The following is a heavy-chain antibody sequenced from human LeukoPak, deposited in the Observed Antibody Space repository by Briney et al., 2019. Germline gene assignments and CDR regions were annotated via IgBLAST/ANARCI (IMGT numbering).Heavy chain of an antibody. D-gene: IGHD3-22*01. Sequence: PGGSQRLSCAASGFTFSSYGMHWVRQAPGKGLEWVAVIWYDGSNKYYADSVKGRFTISRDNSKNTLYLQMNSLRAEDTAVYYCARDGGYYDSSGYYYGAAFDIWGQGTMVTVSS. CDR1: GFTFSSYG. CDR3: ARDGGYYDSSGYYYGAAFDI. CDR2: IWYDGSNK. V-gene: IGHV3-33*01. J-gene: IGHJ3*02.